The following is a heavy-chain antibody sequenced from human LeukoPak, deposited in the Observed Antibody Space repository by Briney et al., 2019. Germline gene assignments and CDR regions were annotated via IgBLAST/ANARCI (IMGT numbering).Heavy chain of an antibody. CDR3: AKDSAYYDFWSGPTSDY. V-gene: IGHV3-30*18. CDR2: ISYDGSNK. CDR1: GFTFSSYG. D-gene: IGHD3-3*01. Sequence: GGSLRLSCAASGFTFSSYGMHWVRQAPGKGLEWVAVISYDGSNKYYADSVKGRFTISRDNSKNTLYLQMNSLRAEDTAVYYCAKDSAYYDFWSGPTSDYWGQGTLVTVSS. J-gene: IGHJ4*02.